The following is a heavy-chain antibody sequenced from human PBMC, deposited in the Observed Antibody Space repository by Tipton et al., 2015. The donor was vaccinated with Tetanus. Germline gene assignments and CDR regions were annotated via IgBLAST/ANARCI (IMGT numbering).Heavy chain of an antibody. V-gene: IGHV4-61*08. Sequence: PGLVKPSETLSLTCTVSGASLRGGDYHWSWIRQPPGRGLEWIGYIYYTGSTNYNPSLKSGVTISLDTSKNQFSLKLTSVSAADTAVYYCARLTGHSMDVVDYYYFGMDVWGQGTKVTVSS. CDR2: IYYTGST. J-gene: IGHJ6*02. D-gene: IGHD2-21*01. CDR1: GASLRGGDYH. CDR3: ARLTGHSMDVVDYYYFGMDV.